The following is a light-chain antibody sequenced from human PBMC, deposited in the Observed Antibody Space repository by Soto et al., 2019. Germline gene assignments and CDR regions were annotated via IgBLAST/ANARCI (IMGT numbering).Light chain of an antibody. V-gene: IGLV2-11*01. CDR2: DVI. Sequence: QSVLTQPRSVSGSPGQSVTISCTGTSSDVGGYNYVSWYQQHLGKAPKLIIYDVIKRPSGVPDRFSGSKSGNTASLPISGLQAEDEADYYCCSYAGSYTHVFGTGTKLTVL. CDR1: SSDVGGYNY. J-gene: IGLJ1*01. CDR3: CSYAGSYTHV.